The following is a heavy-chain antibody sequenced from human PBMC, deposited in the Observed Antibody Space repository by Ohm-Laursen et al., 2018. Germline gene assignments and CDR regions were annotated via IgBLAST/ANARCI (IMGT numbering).Heavy chain of an antibody. CDR1: GFTFSTYG. CDR2: IWYDGSNK. CDR3: AKDLRYDSSGSDTLY. J-gene: IGHJ4*02. V-gene: IGHV3-33*06. Sequence: SLRLSCAASGFTFSTYGMHWVRQAPGKGLEWVAVIWYDGSNKYYADSVKGRFTISRDNSKNTLYLQMNSLRAEDTAVYYCAKDLRYDSSGSDTLYWGQGTLVTVSS. D-gene: IGHD3-22*01.